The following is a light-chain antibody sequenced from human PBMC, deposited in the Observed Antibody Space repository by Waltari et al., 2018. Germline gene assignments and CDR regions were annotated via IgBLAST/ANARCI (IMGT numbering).Light chain of an antibody. Sequence: QSVLTQSPSASGIPGQRVTISCSGSSSNIGSTHVSWYQHVPGTAPKLLIYRNNQRPSGVPDRFSASKSGTSASLAVSGLRSEDEAEYYCAAWDDSLRGVVLGGGTKLTVL. CDR2: RNN. V-gene: IGLV1-47*01. CDR3: AAWDDSLRGVV. CDR1: SSNIGSTH. J-gene: IGLJ2*01.